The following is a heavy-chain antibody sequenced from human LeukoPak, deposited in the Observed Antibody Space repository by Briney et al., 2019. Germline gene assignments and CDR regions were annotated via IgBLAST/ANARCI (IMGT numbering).Heavy chain of an antibody. V-gene: IGHV4-61*01. CDR2: IYYSGST. J-gene: IGHJ3*02. Sequence: PSEILSLTCTVSGGSISSSSYYWGWIRQPPGKGLEWIGYIYYSGSTNYNPSLKSRVTISVDTSKNQFSLKLSSVTAADTAVYYCARDSQSISHQKEWPRAFDIWGQGTMVTVSS. CDR3: ARDSQSISHQKEWPRAFDI. CDR1: GGSISSSSYY. D-gene: IGHD3-3*01.